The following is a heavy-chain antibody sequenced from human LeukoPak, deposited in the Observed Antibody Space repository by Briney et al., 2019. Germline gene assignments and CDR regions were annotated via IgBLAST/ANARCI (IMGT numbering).Heavy chain of an antibody. V-gene: IGHV3-9*01. CDR2: ISWNSGSI. CDR3: AKDKSQISYDSRGGFDY. CDR1: GFTFDDYA. D-gene: IGHD3-22*01. Sequence: GGSLRLSCAASGFTFDDYAMHWVRQAPGKGLEWVSGISWNSGSIGYADSVKGRFTISRDNAKNSLYLQMNSLRAEDTALYYCAKDKSQISYDSRGGFDYWGQGTLVTVSS. J-gene: IGHJ4*02.